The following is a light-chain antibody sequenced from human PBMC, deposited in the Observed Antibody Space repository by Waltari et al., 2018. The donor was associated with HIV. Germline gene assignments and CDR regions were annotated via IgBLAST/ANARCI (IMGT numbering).Light chain of an antibody. CDR3: MQALQTRG. V-gene: IGKV2-28*01. Sequence: DIVMTQSPLSLPVTPGEPASISCRPSQGLLHSDGYNYLDWYVQKPGQSPQLLVYLGSNRDSGVPDRFSGSGSGTEFTLKISRVETGDVGIYYCMQALQTRGFGGGTRVEL. CDR2: LGS. CDR1: QGLLHSDGYNY. J-gene: IGKJ4*01.